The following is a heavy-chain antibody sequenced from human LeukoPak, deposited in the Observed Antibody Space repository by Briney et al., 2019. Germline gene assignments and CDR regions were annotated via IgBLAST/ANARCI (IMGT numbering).Heavy chain of an antibody. J-gene: IGHJ5*02. Sequence: GESLKISCKGSGYSFTSYWISWVRQMPGKGLEWMGRIDPSDSYTNYSPSFQGHVAISADKSISTAYLQWSSLKASDTAMYYCATLPGYCSGGSCYPRFDPWGQGTLVTVSS. CDR2: IDPSDSYT. V-gene: IGHV5-10-1*01. D-gene: IGHD2-15*01. CDR1: GYSFTSYW. CDR3: ATLPGYCSGGSCYPRFDP.